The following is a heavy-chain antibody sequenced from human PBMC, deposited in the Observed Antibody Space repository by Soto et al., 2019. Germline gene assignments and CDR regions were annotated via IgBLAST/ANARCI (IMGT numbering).Heavy chain of an antibody. J-gene: IGHJ6*02. CDR1: GFTFSIYA. CDR3: AKEVVVESAGRSHYYYYGLDV. D-gene: IGHD2-2*01. V-gene: IGHV3-23*01. CDR2: ISGSGGRT. Sequence: EVQLLESGGGLVQPGGSLRLSCAASGFTFSIYAMNWVRQAPGKGLEWVSVISGSGGRTYYADSVKGRFTMSRDNSKNTLYLQMNSLRAEDMAVYYCAKEVVVESAGRSHYYYYGLDVWGQGTTVTVSS.